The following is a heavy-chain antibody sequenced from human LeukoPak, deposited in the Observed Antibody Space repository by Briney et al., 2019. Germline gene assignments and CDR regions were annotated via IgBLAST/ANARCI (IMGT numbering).Heavy chain of an antibody. CDR3: ARHEGYSSSAEVY. Sequence: NHGESLKISCKGSGYSFTTNRITWVRQMPGKGLEWMGTIDPSDSYTIYSPSFQGHVTISSDKSIKTAYLQWSSLKASDTAMYYCARHEGYSSSAEVYWGQGTLVTVSS. J-gene: IGHJ4*02. CDR1: GYSFTTNR. CDR2: IDPSDSYT. V-gene: IGHV5-10-1*01. D-gene: IGHD6-13*01.